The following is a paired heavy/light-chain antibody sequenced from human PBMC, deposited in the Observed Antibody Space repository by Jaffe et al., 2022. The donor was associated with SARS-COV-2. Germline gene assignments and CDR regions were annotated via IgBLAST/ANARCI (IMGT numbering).Heavy chain of an antibody. J-gene: IGHJ4*02. D-gene: IGHD3-16*01. Sequence: LQESGPGLVKPSGTLSLTCAVSGGSISLSNWWSWVRQPPGKGLEWVGEIFHSGSTHYNPSLKSRVTISVDKSKNQFSLKLSSVTAADTAVYYCAKRNGDIGVFDYWGQGTLVTVSS. CDR2: IFHSGST. CDR3: AKRNGDIGVFDY. V-gene: IGHV4-4*02. CDR1: GGSISLSNW.
Light chain of an antibody. CDR1: QSISNY. J-gene: IGKJ1*01. CDR2: AAS. CDR3: QQSYSTPWT. Sequence: DIQMTQSPSSLSASVGDRVTITCRAGRASQSISNYLNWYQQKPGKAPKLLIYAASTLESGVPLRFSGSGSGTDFTLTISSLQPEDFASYYCQQSYSTPWTFGQGTRVQIK. V-gene: IGKV1-39*01.